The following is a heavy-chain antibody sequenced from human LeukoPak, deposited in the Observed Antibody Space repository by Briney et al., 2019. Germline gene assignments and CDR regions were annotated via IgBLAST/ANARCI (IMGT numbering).Heavy chain of an antibody. Sequence: GASVKVSCKAPGYTFTGYYMHWVRQAPGQGLEWMGWIDPNSGGTNYAQKFQGRVTMTRDTSISTAYMELSRLRSDVTAVYYCAGAKVVSLDYWGQGTLVTVSS. CDR1: GYTFTGYY. CDR2: IDPNSGGT. CDR3: AGAKVVSLDY. V-gene: IGHV1-2*02. J-gene: IGHJ4*02. D-gene: IGHD3-22*01.